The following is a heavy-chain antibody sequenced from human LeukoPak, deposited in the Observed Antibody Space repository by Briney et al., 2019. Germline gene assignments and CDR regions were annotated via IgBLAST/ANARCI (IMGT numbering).Heavy chain of an antibody. CDR1: GFTFSSYS. CDR3: ARDRGYSGYDSDAFDI. Sequence: GGSLRLSCAASGFTFSSYSMNWVRQAPGKGLEWVPYISSSSSTIYYADSVKGRFTISRDNAKNSLYLQMNSLRAEDTAVYYCARDRGYSGYDSDAFDIWGQGTMVTVSS. D-gene: IGHD5-12*01. V-gene: IGHV3-48*01. J-gene: IGHJ3*02. CDR2: ISSSSSTI.